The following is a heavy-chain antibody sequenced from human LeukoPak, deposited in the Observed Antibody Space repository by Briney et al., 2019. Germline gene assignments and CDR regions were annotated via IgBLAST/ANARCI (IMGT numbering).Heavy chain of an antibody. D-gene: IGHD4-17*01. CDR1: GFTFATYA. V-gene: IGHV3-23*01. CDR3: ARGSPGGDLLPFDS. CDR2: LSAGGTST. J-gene: IGHJ4*02. Sequence: GGSLRLSCAASGFTFATYAMSWVRRAPGKGLQWVAALSAGGTSTYYADSVKGQFTISRDNSKNTIYLQMNSPRVEDTAMYYCARGSPGGDLLPFDSWGQGILVTVSS.